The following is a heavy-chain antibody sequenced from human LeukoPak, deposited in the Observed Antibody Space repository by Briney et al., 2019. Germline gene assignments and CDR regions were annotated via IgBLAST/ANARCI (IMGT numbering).Heavy chain of an antibody. CDR3: ARDGELGSPADAFDI. CDR1: GFTFSSYW. CDR2: IKQDGSET. Sequence: GGSLRLSCAASGFTFSSYWMHWVRQAPGKGLEWVANIKQDGSETYYADSVKGRFTISRDNAKRSLYLQMNSLRAEDTAVYYCARDGELGSPADAFDIWGQGTMVTVSS. V-gene: IGHV3-7*01. J-gene: IGHJ3*02. D-gene: IGHD1-26*01.